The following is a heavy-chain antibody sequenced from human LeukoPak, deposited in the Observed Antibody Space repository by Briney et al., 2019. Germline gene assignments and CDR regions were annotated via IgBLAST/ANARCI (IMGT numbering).Heavy chain of an antibody. Sequence: TGGSLRLSCAAPGFIFDNYAIHWVRQAPGKGLEWVSLISGDGGSTFYADSVRGRFTISRDNTRKSLSLQMSSLRSEDTALYYCGRGSETSGWYDYWGQGTLVTVSS. CDR2: ISGDGGST. V-gene: IGHV3-43*02. D-gene: IGHD6-19*01. CDR1: GFIFDNYA. CDR3: GRGSETSGWYDY. J-gene: IGHJ4*02.